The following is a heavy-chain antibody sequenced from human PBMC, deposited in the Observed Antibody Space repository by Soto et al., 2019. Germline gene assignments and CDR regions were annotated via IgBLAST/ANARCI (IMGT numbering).Heavy chain of an antibody. D-gene: IGHD3-22*01. J-gene: IGHJ4*02. CDR1: GGSFSGYY. CDR3: ARGRRRSWYYYDSSGYPTPYFDY. Sequence: SETLSLTCSVYGGSFSGYYWSWIRQPPGKGLEWIGEINHSGSTNYNPSLKSRVTISVDTSKNQFSLKLSSVTAADTAVYYCARGRRRSWYYYDSSGYPTPYFDYWGQGTLVTVSS. CDR2: INHSGST. V-gene: IGHV4-34*01.